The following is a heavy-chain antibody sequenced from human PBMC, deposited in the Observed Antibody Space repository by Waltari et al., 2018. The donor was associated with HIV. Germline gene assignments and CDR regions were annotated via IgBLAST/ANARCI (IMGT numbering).Heavy chain of an antibody. CDR3: AGSSSWFDY. Sequence: EVQLVESGGGLVKPGGSLRLYCAGSGFTFRRYSMHWVRHAPGNGLEWVSSISSSSSYIYYADSVKGRFTSSRDNAKNSLYLQMNSLRAEDTAVYYCAGSSSWFDYWGQGTLVTVSS. V-gene: IGHV3-21*01. J-gene: IGHJ4*02. CDR2: ISSSSSYI. CDR1: GFTFRRYS. D-gene: IGHD6-13*01.